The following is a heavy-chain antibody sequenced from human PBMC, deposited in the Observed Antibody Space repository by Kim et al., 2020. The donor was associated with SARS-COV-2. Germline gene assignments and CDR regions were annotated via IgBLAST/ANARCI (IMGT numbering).Heavy chain of an antibody. Sequence: ASVKVSCKASGYTFTAYPINWVRQAPGQGLEWMGWINTNTADPTYAQGFTGRFVFSLDTSVNTAYLQISSLKAEDTAIYYCARDFDTAMVFGIAYWGQGTLVPVSS. CDR1: GYTFTAYP. CDR2: INTNTADP. J-gene: IGHJ4*02. V-gene: IGHV7-4-1*02. D-gene: IGHD5-18*01. CDR3: ARDFDTAMVFGIAY.